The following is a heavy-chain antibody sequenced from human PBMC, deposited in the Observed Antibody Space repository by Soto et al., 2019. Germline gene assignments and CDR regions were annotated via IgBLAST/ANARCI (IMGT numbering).Heavy chain of an antibody. Sequence: GGSLRLSCAASGFTFSSYAMSWVRQAPGKGLEWVSAISGSGGSTYYADSVKGRFTISRDNSKNTLYLQMNSLGAEDTAVYYCAKKSSWQHYYYGMDVWGQGTTVTVSS. J-gene: IGHJ6*02. D-gene: IGHD6-13*01. CDR2: ISGSGGST. CDR3: AKKSSWQHYYYGMDV. CDR1: GFTFSSYA. V-gene: IGHV3-23*01.